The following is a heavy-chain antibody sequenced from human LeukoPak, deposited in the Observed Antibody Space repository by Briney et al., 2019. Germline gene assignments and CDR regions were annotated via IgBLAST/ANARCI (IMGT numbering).Heavy chain of an antibody. CDR2: ISAYNGNT. Sequence: GASVKVSCKASGYTFTSYGISWVRQAPGQGLEWMGWISAYNGNTNYAQKLQGRVTMTTDTSTSTAYMELRSLRSDDTAVYYCARDLTAAEGYYYYMDVWGKGTTVTISS. V-gene: IGHV1-18*01. J-gene: IGHJ6*03. CDR1: GYTFTSYG. CDR3: ARDLTAAEGYYYYMDV. D-gene: IGHD6-13*01.